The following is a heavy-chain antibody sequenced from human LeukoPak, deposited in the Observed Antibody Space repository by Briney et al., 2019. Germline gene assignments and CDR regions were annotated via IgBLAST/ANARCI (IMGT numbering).Heavy chain of an antibody. CDR3: TRTRDYAMDV. CDR2: TYYRSKWYT. V-gene: IGHV6-1*01. CDR1: GDSVSSDSAG. Sequence: SQTLSLTCAISGDSVSSDSAGWNWIRPSPSRGLEWLGKTYYRSKWYTEYALSVKSRVSINPDTSKNQFSLQLNSVTPEDTAVYYCTRTRDYAMDVWGQGTTVTVSS. J-gene: IGHJ6*02.